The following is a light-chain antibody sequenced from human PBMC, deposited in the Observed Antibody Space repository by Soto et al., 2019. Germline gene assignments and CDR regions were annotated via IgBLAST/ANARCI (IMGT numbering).Light chain of an antibody. CDR1: ELSKQY. V-gene: IGLV3-25*02. J-gene: IGLJ1*01. CDR3: QSSDDTGNYYL. CDR2: KDT. Sequence: ELTQTPSVSVSPGQTARITCSGDELSKQYVYWYQQKPGQAPVLVMYKDTERASGIPERFSASSSGTTVTLTISGVRAEDEADYYCQSSDDTGNYYLFXTGTKVTVL.